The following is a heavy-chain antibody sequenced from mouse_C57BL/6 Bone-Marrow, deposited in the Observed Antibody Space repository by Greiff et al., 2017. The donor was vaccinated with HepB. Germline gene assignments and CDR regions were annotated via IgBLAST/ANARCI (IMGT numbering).Heavy chain of an antibody. Sequence: VQLQQSGTVLARPGASVKMSCKTSGYTFTSYCMHWVKQRPGQGLEWIGAIYPGNSDTSYNQKFKGKAKLTAVTSSSTAYMELSSLTNEDSAVDYCPSSYSSGYGYWGRGTTLTVSS. V-gene: IGHV1-5*01. CDR1: GYTFTSYC. D-gene: IGHD3-2*02. J-gene: IGHJ2*01. CDR2: IYPGNSDT. CDR3: PSSYSSGYGY.